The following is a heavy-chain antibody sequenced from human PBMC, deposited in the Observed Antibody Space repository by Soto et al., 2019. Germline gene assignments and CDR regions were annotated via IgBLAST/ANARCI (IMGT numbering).Heavy chain of an antibody. CDR1: GFALNSNW. J-gene: IGHJ4*02. Sequence: GGSLRLSCAASGFALNSNWMHWVRQAPGKGLVWVSRINDDGSMTNYADSVRGRFTISRDNAKSTLYLQLNSLRAEDTAVYYCVRLKPGTAAFDYWGQGTLVTVSS. D-gene: IGHD6-13*01. CDR2: INDDGSMT. V-gene: IGHV3-74*01. CDR3: VRLKPGTAAFDY.